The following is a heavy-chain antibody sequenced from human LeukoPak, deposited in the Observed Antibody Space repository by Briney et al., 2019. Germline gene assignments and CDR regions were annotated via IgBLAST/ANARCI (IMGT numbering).Heavy chain of an antibody. D-gene: IGHD6-6*01. Sequence: ASVKVSCKASGGTFSSYAISWVRQAPGQGLEWMGGIIPIFGTANYAQKFQGRVTITTDESTSTAYMELSSLRSEDTGVYYCARGDGEQLGLYYFDYWGQGTLVTVSS. CDR2: IIPIFGTA. V-gene: IGHV1-69*05. CDR3: ARGDGEQLGLYYFDY. CDR1: GGTFSSYA. J-gene: IGHJ4*02.